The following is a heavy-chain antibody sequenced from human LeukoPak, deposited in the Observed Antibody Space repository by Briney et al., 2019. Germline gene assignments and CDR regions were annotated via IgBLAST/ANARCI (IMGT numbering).Heavy chain of an antibody. J-gene: IGHJ4*02. CDR1: GGSISGFY. D-gene: IGHD5-12*01. CDR2: IYYSGST. CDR3: AIRSGYDFSYFDY. V-gene: IGHV4-59*01. Sequence: SETLSLTCTVSGGSISGFYWSWIRQPPGKRLEWIGYIYYSGSTNYNPSLKSRVTISVDTSKNQFSLKLSSVTAADTAVYYCAIRSGYDFSYFDYWGQGTLVTVSS.